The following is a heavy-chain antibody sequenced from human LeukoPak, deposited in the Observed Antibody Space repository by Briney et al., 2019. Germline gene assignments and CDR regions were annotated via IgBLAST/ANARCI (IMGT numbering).Heavy chain of an antibody. CDR3: ARDRYYYGSGSPILGY. V-gene: IGHV3-7*04. Sequence: GGSLRLSCAASGFTFSSYWMSWVRQAPGKGLEWVANIKQDGSEKYYVDSVKSRLTISRDNAKNSLYLQMNSLRAEDTAVYYCARDRYYYGSGSPILGYWGQGTLVTVSS. J-gene: IGHJ4*02. D-gene: IGHD3-10*01. CDR2: IKQDGSEK. CDR1: GFTFSSYW.